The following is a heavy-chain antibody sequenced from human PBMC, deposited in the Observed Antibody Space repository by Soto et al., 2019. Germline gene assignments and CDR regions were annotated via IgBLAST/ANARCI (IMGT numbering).Heavy chain of an antibody. CDR2: ISYDGSNK. J-gene: IGHJ4*02. CDR1: GFTFSSYA. V-gene: IGHV3-30-3*01. CDR3: ASDSSSSYYFDY. D-gene: IGHD6-6*01. Sequence: GGSLRLSCAASGFTFSSYAMHWVRQAPGKGLEWVAVISYDGSNKYYADSVKGRFTISRDNSKNTLYLQMNSLRAEDTAVYYCASDSSSSYYFDYWGQGTLVTVSS.